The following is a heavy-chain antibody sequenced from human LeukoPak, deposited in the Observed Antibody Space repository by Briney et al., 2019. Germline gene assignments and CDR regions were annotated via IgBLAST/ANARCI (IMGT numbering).Heavy chain of an antibody. D-gene: IGHD2-2*01. J-gene: IGHJ4*02. Sequence: GESLKIPCQGSGYTFSNYWIAWVRQMPGKGLEWMGSIYPGDSDARYTPSFQGQVTFSAAKSISTTYLQWSSLKASDTAFYYCATHSSTSAQDYFDYWGQGTLVTVSS. CDR1: GYTFSNYW. CDR3: ATHSSTSAQDYFDY. CDR2: IYPGDSDA. V-gene: IGHV5-51*01.